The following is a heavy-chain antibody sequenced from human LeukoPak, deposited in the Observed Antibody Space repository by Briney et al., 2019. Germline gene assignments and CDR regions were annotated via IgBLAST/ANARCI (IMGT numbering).Heavy chain of an antibody. D-gene: IGHD1-26*01. Sequence: SETLSLTCTVSGGSISSYYWSWIRQPAGKGLEWTGRIYSGGSTNYNPSLKSRVTMSVDSSNNQFSLKLSSVTAADTAVFYCARENTGSYREFDYWGQGTLVTVSS. CDR1: GGSISSYY. CDR3: ARENTGSYREFDY. J-gene: IGHJ4*02. CDR2: IYSGGST. V-gene: IGHV4-4*07.